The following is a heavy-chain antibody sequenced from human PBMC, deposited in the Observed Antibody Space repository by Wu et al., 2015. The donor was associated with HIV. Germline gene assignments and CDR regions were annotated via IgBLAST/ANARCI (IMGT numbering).Heavy chain of an antibody. CDR1: GGTFSSYA. CDR2: IIPIFGTA. D-gene: IGHD3-10*01. J-gene: IGHJ6*02. Sequence: QVQLVQSGAEVEKPGSSVKVSCKASGGTFSSYAISWVRQAPGQGLEWMGGIIPIFGTANYAQKFQGRVTITTDESTSTAYMELSSLRSEDTAVYYCARDTSNQATMVRGVIYYYGTDVWGQGTTVTVSS. CDR3: ARDTSNQATMVRGVIYYYGTDV. V-gene: IGHV1-69*05.